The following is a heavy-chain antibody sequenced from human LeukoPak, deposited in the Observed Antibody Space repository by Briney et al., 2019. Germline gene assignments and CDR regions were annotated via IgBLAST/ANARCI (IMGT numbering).Heavy chain of an antibody. CDR2: IWYDGSNK. V-gene: IGHV3-33*08. D-gene: IGHD6-13*01. CDR3: ARIGYSNWGDALDI. J-gene: IGHJ3*02. CDR1: GFTFSNYA. Sequence: GRSLRLSCAASGFTFSNYAMHWVRQAPGKGLEWVAVIWYDGSNKYYADSVKGRFSISRDNAKNSLYLQMNSLRAEDTAVYYCARIGYSNWGDALDIWGQGTMVTASS.